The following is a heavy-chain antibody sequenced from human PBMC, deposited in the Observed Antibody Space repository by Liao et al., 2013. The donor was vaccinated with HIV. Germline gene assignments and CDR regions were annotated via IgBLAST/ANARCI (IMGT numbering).Heavy chain of an antibody. CDR3: ARGGGHYDY. CDR2: VSYSGNT. D-gene: IGHD3-16*01. V-gene: IGHV4-59*01. Sequence: QVQLQESGPGRVKPSEILSLTCIVSGGSISSSSWNWIRQPPGKGLEWVGSVSYSGNTNYNPSLRSRVTMSVDTSRNHVSLQLNSVTAADTAVYYCARGGGHYDYWGQGTPVTVSS. J-gene: IGHJ4*02. CDR1: GGSISSSS.